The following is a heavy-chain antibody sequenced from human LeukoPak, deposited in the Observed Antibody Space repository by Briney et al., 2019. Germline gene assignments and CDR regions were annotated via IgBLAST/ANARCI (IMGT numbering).Heavy chain of an antibody. V-gene: IGHV4-59*01. Sequence: ETLSLTCMVPGGSISSYYWCCMRLPPGKGLEWGGYIYYSGWAEYNPSLKSPVTMSMDPSKDQFSRNLNSLTAAATAGEAGAGGTPGDSSGYWVFDCWGQGTPVTVSS. CDR2: IYYSGWA. CDR1: GGSISSYY. J-gene: IGHJ4*02. D-gene: IGHD3-22*01. CDR3: AGGTPGDSSGYWVFDC.